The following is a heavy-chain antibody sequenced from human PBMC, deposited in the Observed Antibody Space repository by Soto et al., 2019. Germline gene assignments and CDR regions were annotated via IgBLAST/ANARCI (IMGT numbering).Heavy chain of an antibody. CDR2: IYYSGST. V-gene: IGHV4-59*01. D-gene: IGHD6-6*01. Sequence: SETLSLTCTVSGSSISSYYWSCIRQPPGKGLEWIGYIYYSGSTNYNPSLRSRVLLSVDTSKSQSSLKLSSVSAADTAVYYCARDIEQDDGSSSNASSYYYSRDLWGQGTTVTVSS. J-gene: IGHJ6*02. CDR3: ARDIEQDDGSSSNASSYYYSRDL. CDR1: GSSISSYY.